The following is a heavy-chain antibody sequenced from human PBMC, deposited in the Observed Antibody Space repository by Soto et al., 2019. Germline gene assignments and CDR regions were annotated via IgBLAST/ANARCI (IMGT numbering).Heavy chain of an antibody. D-gene: IGHD2-2*02. CDR3: ARDGCSSTSCYTKSYWYFDL. J-gene: IGHJ2*01. V-gene: IGHV4-4*02. CDR1: GGSISSSNW. Sequence: QVQLQESGPGLVKPSGTLSLTCAVSGGSISSSNWWSWVRQPPGKGLEWIGEIYHSGSTNYNPSLKSRVTISVDKSKNQFSLKLSSVTAADTAVYYCARDGCSSTSCYTKSYWYFDLWGRGTLVTVSS. CDR2: IYHSGST.